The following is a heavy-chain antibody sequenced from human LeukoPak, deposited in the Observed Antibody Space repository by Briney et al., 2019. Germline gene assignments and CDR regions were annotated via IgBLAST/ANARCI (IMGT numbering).Heavy chain of an antibody. CDR3: ARRAAGTEGDY. CDR2: IYYSGST. V-gene: IGHV4-59*05. Sequence: GSLRLSCAASGFPISSNYMTWVRQAPGKGLEWIGSIYYSGSTYYNPSLKSRVTISVDTSKNQFSLKLSSVTAADTAVYYCARRAAGTEGDYWGQGTLVTVSS. D-gene: IGHD6-13*01. J-gene: IGHJ4*02. CDR1: GFPISSNY.